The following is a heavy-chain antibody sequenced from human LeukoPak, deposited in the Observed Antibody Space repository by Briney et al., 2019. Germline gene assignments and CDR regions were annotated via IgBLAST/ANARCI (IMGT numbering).Heavy chain of an antibody. CDR1: GGSISSYY. Sequence: PSETLSLTCTVSGGSISSYYWSWIRQPAGKGLEWIGRIYTSGSTNYNPSLKSRVTMSVDTSKNQFSLKLSSVTAADTAVYYCARQPSNGSSNPPNYYYMDVWGKGTTVTVSS. D-gene: IGHD2-2*01. CDR3: ARQPSNGSSNPPNYYYMDV. V-gene: IGHV4-4*07. CDR2: IYTSGST. J-gene: IGHJ6*03.